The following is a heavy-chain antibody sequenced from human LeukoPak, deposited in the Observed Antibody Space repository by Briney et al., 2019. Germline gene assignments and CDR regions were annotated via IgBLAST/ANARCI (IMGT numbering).Heavy chain of an antibody. CDR1: GGSISSGGYY. J-gene: IGHJ3*02. CDR2: IYHSGST. V-gene: IGHV4-30-2*01. D-gene: IGHD6-6*01. Sequence: SQTLSLTCTVSGGSISSGGYYWSWIRQPPGKGLEWIGYIYHSGSTYYNPSLKSRVTISVDRSKNQFSLKLSSVTAADTAVYYCARDRIAARPEAFDIWGQGTMVTVSS. CDR3: ARDRIAARPEAFDI.